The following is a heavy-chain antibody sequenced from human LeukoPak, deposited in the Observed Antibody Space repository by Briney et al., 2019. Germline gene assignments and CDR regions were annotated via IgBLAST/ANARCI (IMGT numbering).Heavy chain of an antibody. J-gene: IGHJ4*02. V-gene: IGHV5-51*01. CDR3: ARRYYYGSGDRKNYFDY. Sequence: GESLKISCKGSGYSFTSYWIGWVRQMPGKGLGWMGIIYPGDSDTRYSPSFQGQVTISADKSISTAYLQWSSLKASDTAMYYCARRYYYGSGDRKNYFDYWGQGTLVTVSS. D-gene: IGHD3-10*01. CDR1: GYSFTSYW. CDR2: IYPGDSDT.